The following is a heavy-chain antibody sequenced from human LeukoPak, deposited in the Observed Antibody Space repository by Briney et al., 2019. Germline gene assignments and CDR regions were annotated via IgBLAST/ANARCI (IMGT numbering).Heavy chain of an antibody. D-gene: IGHD6-6*01. J-gene: IGHJ4*02. V-gene: IGHV1-2*02. CDR1: GYTFTGYY. CDR3: ARASPYSSSSSADY. Sequence: ASVKVSCKASGYTFTGYYMHWVRQAPGHGLEWMGWINPNSGGTNYAQKFQGRVTMTRDTSISTAYMELSRLRSDDTAVYYCARASPYSSSSSADYWGQGTLVTVSS. CDR2: INPNSGGT.